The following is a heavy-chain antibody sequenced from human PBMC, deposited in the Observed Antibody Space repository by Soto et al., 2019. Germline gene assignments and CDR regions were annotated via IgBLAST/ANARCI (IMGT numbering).Heavy chain of an antibody. V-gene: IGHV4-59*08. CDR2: IYYSGST. CDR3: ARRYSGSYGLGYYFDY. CDR1: GGSISSYY. D-gene: IGHD1-26*01. J-gene: IGHJ4*02. Sequence: ETLSLTCTVSGGSISSYYWSWIRQPPGKGLEWIGYIYYSGSTNYNPSLKSRVTISVDTSKNQFSLKLSSVTAADTAVYYCARRYSGSYGLGYYFDYWGQGTLVTVSS.